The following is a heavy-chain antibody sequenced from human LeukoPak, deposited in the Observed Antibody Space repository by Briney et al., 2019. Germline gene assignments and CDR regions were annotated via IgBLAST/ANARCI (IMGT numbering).Heavy chain of an antibody. Sequence: PGGSLRLSCAASGFPFSDYAVSWVRQAPGKGLEWVSVTGGGGDIFYADSVKGRFAISRDNSKNTLYLQMNSLRVEDSAVYYCAKGGHDFNPFYWWGQGTLVTVSS. CDR1: GFPFSDYA. J-gene: IGHJ4*02. CDR2: TGGGGDI. V-gene: IGHV3-23*01. CDR3: AKGGHDFNPFYW. D-gene: IGHD2-21*02.